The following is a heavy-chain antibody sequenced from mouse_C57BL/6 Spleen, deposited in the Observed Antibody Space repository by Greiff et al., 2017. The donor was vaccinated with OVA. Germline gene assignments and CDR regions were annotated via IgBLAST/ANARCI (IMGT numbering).Heavy chain of an antibody. CDR1: GYTFTSYW. CDR2: IHPNSGST. J-gene: IGHJ3*01. CDR3: ARGGNYDGFAY. Sequence: VQLQQPGAELVKPGASVKLSCKASGYTFTSYWMHWVKQRPGQGLEWIGMIHPNSGSTNYNEKFKGKATLTVDKSSSTAYMQLSSLTSEDSAVYYCARGGNYDGFAYWGQGTLVTVSA. V-gene: IGHV1-64*01. D-gene: IGHD2-4*01.